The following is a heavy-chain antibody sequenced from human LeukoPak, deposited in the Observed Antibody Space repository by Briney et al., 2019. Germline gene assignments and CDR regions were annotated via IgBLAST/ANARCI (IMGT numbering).Heavy chain of an antibody. Sequence: SETLSLTCTVSGGSISSSSYYWGWIRQTPGKGLEWIGSIYYSGSTYYNPSLKSRVTISVDTSKNQFSLKLSSVTAADTAVYYCARISITIFGVARHLLSWFDPWGQGTLVTVSS. J-gene: IGHJ5*02. CDR2: IYYSGST. CDR3: ARISITIFGVARHLLSWFDP. CDR1: GGSISSSSYY. V-gene: IGHV4-39*01. D-gene: IGHD3-3*01.